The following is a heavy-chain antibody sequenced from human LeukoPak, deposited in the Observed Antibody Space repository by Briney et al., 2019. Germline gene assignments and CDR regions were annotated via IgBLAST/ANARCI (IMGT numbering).Heavy chain of an antibody. CDR2: ISYDGSNK. CDR3: ARDGEGCSSTSCYPGYNWFDP. V-gene: IGHV3-30*04. Sequence: PGRSLRLSCAASGFAFSSYAMHWVRQAPGKGLEWVAVISYDGSNKYYADSVKGRFTISRDNSKNTLYLQMNSLRAEDTAVYYCARDGEGCSSTSCYPGYNWFDPWGQGTLVTVSS. CDR1: GFAFSSYA. D-gene: IGHD2-2*01. J-gene: IGHJ5*02.